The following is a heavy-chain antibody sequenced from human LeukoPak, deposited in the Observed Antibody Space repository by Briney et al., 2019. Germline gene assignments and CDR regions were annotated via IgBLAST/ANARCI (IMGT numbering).Heavy chain of an antibody. CDR3: TTGYGSTWYG. D-gene: IGHD6-13*01. Sequence: KTGGSLSLSCAASGSTFSIAWMNWVRQTPGKGLEWVGHIKSKIDGGTTDYAEPVKSRFTISRDDSKNTVYLQMNSLKTGDTAVYYCTTGYGSTWYGWGQGTLVTVSS. J-gene: IGHJ4*02. V-gene: IGHV3-15*01. CDR1: GSTFSIAW. CDR2: IKSKIDGGTT.